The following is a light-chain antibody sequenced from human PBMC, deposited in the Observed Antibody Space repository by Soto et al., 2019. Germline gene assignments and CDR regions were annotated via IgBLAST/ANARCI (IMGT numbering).Light chain of an antibody. Sequence: AIRMTQSPSSFSASTGDRVTITCRASQGISSYLAWYQQKPGKAPKLLIYAASTLQSGVPSRFSGSGSGTDFTLTICCLQSEDFATYYCQQYYSYPVTFGPGTKVDIK. V-gene: IGKV1-8*01. J-gene: IGKJ3*01. CDR2: AAS. CDR3: QQYYSYPVT. CDR1: QGISSY.